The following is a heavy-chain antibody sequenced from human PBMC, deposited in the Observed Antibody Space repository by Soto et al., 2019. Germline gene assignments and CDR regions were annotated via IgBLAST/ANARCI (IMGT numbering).Heavy chain of an antibody. CDR3: GRNPFGVSSDGVVV. Sequence: EVQVVESGGGLIQPGGSLRLACAASEFPVTTNYLTWVRQAPGKGPEWVSLLYSTNVAHYADSVRGRFTISRDISKNMFYLEMNSLRAEDTAVYYCGRNPFGVSSDGVVVWGQGTLVTVSS. J-gene: IGHJ4*02. CDR1: EFPVTTNY. V-gene: IGHV3-53*01. CDR2: LYSTNVA. D-gene: IGHD3-3*01.